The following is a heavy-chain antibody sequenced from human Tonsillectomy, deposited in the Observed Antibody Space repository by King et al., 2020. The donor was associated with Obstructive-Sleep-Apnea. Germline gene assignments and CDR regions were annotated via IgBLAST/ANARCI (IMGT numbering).Heavy chain of an antibody. D-gene: IGHD6-19*01. CDR1: GFTFSNYG. CDR2: IRYDGSNK. CDR3: ARGSYSSGWEGDY. V-gene: IGHV3-30*02. J-gene: IGHJ4*02. Sequence: VQLVESGGGVVQPGRSLRLSCAASGFTFSNYGMHWVRQAPAKGLEWGAFIRYDGSNKYYGDSVKGRFTISRDNSKNTQYLQMNGLRPEDTAVNYCARGSYSSGWEGDYWGQGTLVIVSS.